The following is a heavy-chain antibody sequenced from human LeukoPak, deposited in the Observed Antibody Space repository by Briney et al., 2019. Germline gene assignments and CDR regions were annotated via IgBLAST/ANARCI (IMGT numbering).Heavy chain of an antibody. CDR3: ARAGHSGYDWRGAAYSSGWYWFDP. CDR2: IYYSGST. J-gene: IGHJ5*02. D-gene: IGHD5-12*01. V-gene: IGHV4-39*01. Sequence: SDTLYLTCTVSGGSISSSSYYWGWIRQPPGKGLEWIGSIYYSGSTYYNPSLKSRVTISVDTSKNQFSLKLSSVTAADTAVYYCARAGHSGYDWRGAAYSSGWYWFDPWGQGTLVTVSS. CDR1: GGSISSSSYY.